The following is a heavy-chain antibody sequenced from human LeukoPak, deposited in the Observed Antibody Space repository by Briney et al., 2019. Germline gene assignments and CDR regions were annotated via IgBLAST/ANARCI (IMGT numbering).Heavy chain of an antibody. D-gene: IGHD3-9*01. CDR3: ARQYRVYDILTGYYGGYFDY. CDR2: IYYSGST. CDR1: GGSISSYY. Sequence: PSETLSLTCTVSGGSISSYYWGWIRQPPGKGLEWIGYIYYSGSTNYNPSLKSRVTISVDTSKNQFSLKLSSVTAADTAVYYCARQYRVYDILTGYYGGYFDYWGQGTLVTVSS. V-gene: IGHV4-59*08. J-gene: IGHJ4*02.